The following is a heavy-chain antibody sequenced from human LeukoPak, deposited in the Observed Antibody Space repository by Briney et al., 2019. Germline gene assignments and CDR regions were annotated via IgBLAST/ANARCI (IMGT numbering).Heavy chain of an antibody. CDR2: ISWNRGTI. CDR3: AKDRRRMAVAGYYFDY. Sequence: SGGSLRLSCAASGFTFDDYAMHWVRQAPGKGLEWVSSISWNRGTIVYADSVKGRFTISRDNAKNSLYLQTSSLRPDDTALYYCAKDRRRMAVAGYYFDYWGQGALVTVSS. J-gene: IGHJ4*02. CDR1: GFTFDDYA. D-gene: IGHD6-19*01. V-gene: IGHV3-9*01.